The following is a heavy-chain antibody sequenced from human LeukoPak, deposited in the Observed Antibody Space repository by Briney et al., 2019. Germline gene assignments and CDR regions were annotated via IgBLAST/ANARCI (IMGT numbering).Heavy chain of an antibody. CDR3: GTVFDH. V-gene: IGHV3-74*01. J-gene: IGHJ4*02. CDR2: IDIDGTGT. CDR1: GFTFTNYW. Sequence: QPGGSLRLSCAASGFTFTNYWMHWVRQAPGKGLVWVSHIDIDGTGTSYADSVKGRFTISRDNAKNTVSLQMNSLKAEDTAVYYCGTVFDHWGPGILVTVSS.